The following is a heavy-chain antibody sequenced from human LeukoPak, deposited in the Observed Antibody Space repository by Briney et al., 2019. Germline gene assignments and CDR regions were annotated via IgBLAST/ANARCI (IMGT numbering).Heavy chain of an antibody. CDR2: INPNSGGT. J-gene: IGHJ5*02. Sequence: ASVKVSCKASGYTFTGYYMHWVRQAPGQGLEWMGWINPNSGGTNYAQKFQGRVTMTRDTSISTAYMELSRLRSDDTAVYYCARYYYDSSGYPPLNWFDPWGQGTLVTVSS. CDR1: GYTFTGYY. CDR3: ARYYYDSSGYPPLNWFDP. V-gene: IGHV1-2*02. D-gene: IGHD3-22*01.